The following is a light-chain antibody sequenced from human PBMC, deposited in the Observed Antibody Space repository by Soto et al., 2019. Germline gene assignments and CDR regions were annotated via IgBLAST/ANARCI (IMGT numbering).Light chain of an antibody. CDR3: QQYGASPFT. V-gene: IGKV3-20*01. CDR2: GAS. Sequence: VVLTQSSATLSLSPGEPATLSCRASRDVYINALAWYQQKPGRTPTLLIYGASTRATGIPDRFSATGSGTEFSLTISSVEPEDFAVYYCQQYGASPFTFGPGTRVEI. J-gene: IGKJ3*01. CDR1: RDVYINA.